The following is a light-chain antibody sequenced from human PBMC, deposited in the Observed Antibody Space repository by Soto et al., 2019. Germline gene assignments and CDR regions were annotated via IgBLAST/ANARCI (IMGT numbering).Light chain of an antibody. Sequence: IVMTQSPATLSVSPGERATLSCRASQSVSSNLAWYQQKPGQAPRLLIYAASTRATGIPARFSGSGSGTEFSLTISSLQSEDFAVYYCQHYNNWPTWTFGQGTKVEI. CDR3: QHYNNWPTWT. CDR1: QSVSSN. CDR2: AAS. J-gene: IGKJ1*01. V-gene: IGKV3-15*01.